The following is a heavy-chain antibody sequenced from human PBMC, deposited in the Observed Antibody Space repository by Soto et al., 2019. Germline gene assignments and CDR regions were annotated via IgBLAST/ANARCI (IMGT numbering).Heavy chain of an antibody. CDR3: ATRDTGRVY. D-gene: IGHD5-18*01. CDR2: SHQSGNT. CDR1: GVSISSNDW. Sequence: QVQLQESGPGLVKPSGTLSLTCAVSGVSISSNDWWTWVRQPPGKGLEWIGESHQSGNTNYNSSLESRVTISLDKSKNQFSLQLSSVTVADTAVYYCATRDTGRVYWGQGTLVTVSS. J-gene: IGHJ4*02. V-gene: IGHV4-4*02.